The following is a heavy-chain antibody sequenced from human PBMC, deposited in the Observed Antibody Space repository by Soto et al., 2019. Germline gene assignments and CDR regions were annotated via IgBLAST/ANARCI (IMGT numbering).Heavy chain of an antibody. CDR2: IYYSGST. CDR1: GGSISSSSYY. D-gene: IGHD6-19*01. CDR3: AREGIAVAEPGYYHYYGMDV. J-gene: IGHJ6*02. Sequence: SETLSLTCTVSGGSISSSSYYWGWIRQPPGKGLEWIGSIYYSGSTYYNPSLKSRVTISVDTSKNQFSLKLSSVTAADTAVYYCAREGIAVAEPGYYHYYGMDVWGQGTTVTVSS. V-gene: IGHV4-39*07.